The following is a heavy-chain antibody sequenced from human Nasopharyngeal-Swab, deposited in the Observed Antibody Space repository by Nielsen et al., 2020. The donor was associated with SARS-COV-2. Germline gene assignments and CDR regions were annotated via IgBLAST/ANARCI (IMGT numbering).Heavy chain of an antibody. Sequence: ESLKISCAASGFTFSGSAMHWVRHASGKGLERVGRIRSKANSYATAYAASVKGRFTISRDDSKNTAYLQMNSLKTEDTAVYYCTRNWPDYGDYRGVVVDYWGQGTLVTVSS. V-gene: IGHV3-73*01. CDR3: TRNWPDYGDYRGVVVDY. D-gene: IGHD4-17*01. CDR2: IRSKANSYAT. CDR1: GFTFSGSA. J-gene: IGHJ4*02.